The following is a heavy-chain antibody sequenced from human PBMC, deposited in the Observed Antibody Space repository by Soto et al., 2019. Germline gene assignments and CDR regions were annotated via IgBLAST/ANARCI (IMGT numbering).Heavy chain of an antibody. Sequence: QVHLVESGGGVVQPGRSLRLSCAASGFTYTDFALHLVRQAPGKGLEWVAFISYDGSDKYYSDSVKGRFAISRDNSKNTLYLQMNSLSPEDAAVYFCARRAYDSYYAIEVWGQGTTVTVYS. CDR2: ISYDGSDK. CDR3: ARRAYDSYYAIEV. D-gene: IGHD3-22*01. J-gene: IGHJ6*02. CDR1: GFTYTDFA. V-gene: IGHV3-30*09.